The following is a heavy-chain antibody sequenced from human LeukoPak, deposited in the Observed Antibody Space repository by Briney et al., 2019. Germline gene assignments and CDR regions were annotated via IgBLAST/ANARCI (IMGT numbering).Heavy chain of an antibody. J-gene: IGHJ4*02. CDR3: ARCIVGATTCYFDY. CDR1: GYTFTGYY. V-gene: IGHV1-2*02. CDR2: INPNSGGT. Sequence: ASVKVSCKASGYTFTGYYMHWVRQAPAQGREWMRCINPNSGGTNYAQKFQGRVNMTRDTSISTAYMELSRLRSDDTAVYYCARCIVGATTCYFDYWGQGTLVTVSS. D-gene: IGHD1-26*01.